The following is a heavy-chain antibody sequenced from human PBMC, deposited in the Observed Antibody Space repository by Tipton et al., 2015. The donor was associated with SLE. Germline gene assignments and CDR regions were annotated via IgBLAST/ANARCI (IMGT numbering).Heavy chain of an antibody. Sequence: TLSLTCTVSGDSITSSSYYWGWIRQPPGKGLEWIGNIYYSGTTYYSPSLKSRVTISVDTSKSQFSLNLSSVTAADTAVYFCARQRRDRVLGVWGKGTTVSVSS. CDR3: ARQRRDRVLGV. V-gene: IGHV4-39*01. CDR1: GDSITSSSYY. D-gene: IGHD2/OR15-2a*01. J-gene: IGHJ6*04. CDR2: IYYSGTT.